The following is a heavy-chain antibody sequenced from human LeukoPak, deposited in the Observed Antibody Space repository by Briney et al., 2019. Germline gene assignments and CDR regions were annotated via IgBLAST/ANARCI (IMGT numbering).Heavy chain of an antibody. Sequence: PSETLSLTCTVSGGSISSYYWSWIRQPPGKGLGWIGYIYYSGSTNYNPFLKSRVTISVDTSKNQFSLKLSSVTAADTAVYYCARAYSSGWDYFDYWGQGTLVTVSS. CDR2: IYYSGST. CDR1: GGSISSYY. D-gene: IGHD6-19*01. J-gene: IGHJ4*02. CDR3: ARAYSSGWDYFDY. V-gene: IGHV4-59*01.